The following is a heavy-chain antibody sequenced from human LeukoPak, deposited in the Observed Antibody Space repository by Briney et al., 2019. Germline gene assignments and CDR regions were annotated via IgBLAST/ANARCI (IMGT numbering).Heavy chain of an antibody. J-gene: IGHJ4*02. CDR3: ARHGPRGLRYFDWLLDY. V-gene: IGHV4-38-2*01. CDR1: GYSISSGYY. D-gene: IGHD3-9*01. Sequence: SETLSLTCDVSGYSISSGYYWGWIRQPPGKGPEWIGNIYYSDSTYYNPSLRGRATISVDTSKNQFSLKLTSVTAADTAVYYCARHGPRGLRYFDWLLDYWGQGTLVTVSS. CDR2: IYYSDST.